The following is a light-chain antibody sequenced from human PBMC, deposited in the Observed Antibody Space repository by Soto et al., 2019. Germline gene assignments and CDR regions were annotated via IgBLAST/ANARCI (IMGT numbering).Light chain of an antibody. J-gene: IGLJ3*02. V-gene: IGLV1-44*01. Sequence: QSVLTQPPSASETPGQRVTISCSGSNSNIGSNTVNWYQHLPGTAPKLLIYTNNQRPSGVPDRFSGSKSGTSTPLAISGLRSEDEAEYDCAAWDDSLNGWVFGGGTKLTVL. CDR2: TNN. CDR1: NSNIGSNT. CDR3: AAWDDSLNGWV.